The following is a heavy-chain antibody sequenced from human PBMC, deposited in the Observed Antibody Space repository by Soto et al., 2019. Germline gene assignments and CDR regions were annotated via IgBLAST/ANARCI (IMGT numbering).Heavy chain of an antibody. Sequence: GGSLRLSCAVSGFSLSNYAMSWVRQAPGKGLEWVSAISGSGSNTYYTDSVKGRFTISRDKSKITLFLQMNNLRAEDTAIYYCAKGGITLVRGSFAYWGQGTLVTVSS. D-gene: IGHD3-10*01. CDR3: AKGGITLVRGSFAY. J-gene: IGHJ4*02. V-gene: IGHV3-23*01. CDR1: GFSLSNYA. CDR2: ISGSGSNT.